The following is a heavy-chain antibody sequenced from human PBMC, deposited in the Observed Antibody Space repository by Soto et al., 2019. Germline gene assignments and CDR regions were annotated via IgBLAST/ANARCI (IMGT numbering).Heavy chain of an antibody. J-gene: IGHJ4*02. CDR3: AREIMITFGGVIVAMNYFDY. D-gene: IGHD3-16*02. V-gene: IGHV1-69*13. CDR2: IIPIFGTA. CDR1: GGTFSSYA. Sequence: ASVKVSCKASGGTFSSYAISWVRQAPGQGLEWMGGIIPIFGTANYAQKFQGRVTITADESTSTAYMELSSLRSEDTAVYYCAREIMITFGGVIVAMNYFDYWGQGTLVTVSS.